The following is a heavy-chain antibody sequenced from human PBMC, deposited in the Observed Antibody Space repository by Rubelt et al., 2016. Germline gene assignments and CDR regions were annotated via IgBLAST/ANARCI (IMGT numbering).Heavy chain of an antibody. V-gene: IGHV4-4*07. CDR2: IYTCGST. CDR3: ASRGRYYGSGSYPPRTGIVDY. Sequence: ESGPGLVKPSETLSLTCTVSGGSISSYYWSWIRQPAGKGLEWIGRIYTCGSTNYNPSLKSRVTMSVDTSKNQFSLKLSSVTAADTAVYYCASRGRYYGSGSYPPRTGIVDYWGQGTLVTVSS. CDR1: GGSISSYY. D-gene: IGHD3-10*01. J-gene: IGHJ4*02.